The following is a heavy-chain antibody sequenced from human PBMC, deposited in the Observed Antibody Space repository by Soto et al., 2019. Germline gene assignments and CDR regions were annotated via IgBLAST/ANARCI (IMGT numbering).Heavy chain of an antibody. V-gene: IGHV4-38-2*01. J-gene: IGHJ6*02. CDR1: GYSISRGYY. Sequence: SETLSLTCAVSGYSISRGYYWGWIRQPPGKGLEWIGSIYHSGSTYYNPSLKSRVTISVDTSKNQYSLKLSSVTAADTAVYYCARTLPSPPPYCRGGSCYPQYGMDVWGQGTTVTVSS. CDR2: IYHSGST. CDR3: ARTLPSPPPYCRGGSCYPQYGMDV. D-gene: IGHD2-15*01.